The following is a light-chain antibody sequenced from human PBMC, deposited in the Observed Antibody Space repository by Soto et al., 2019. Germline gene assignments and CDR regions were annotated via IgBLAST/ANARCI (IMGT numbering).Light chain of an antibody. CDR3: QHRSNWPPG. Sequence: EVVLTQSPATLSLSPGERATLSCMASQSVGTFLGWYQQKPGQVPRLLIYDTSKRATGIPARFSGSGSGTDFFLTISSLAPEDIAVYYCQHRSNWPPGFGQGTRLE. CDR2: DTS. CDR1: QSVGTF. J-gene: IGKJ5*01. V-gene: IGKV3-11*01.